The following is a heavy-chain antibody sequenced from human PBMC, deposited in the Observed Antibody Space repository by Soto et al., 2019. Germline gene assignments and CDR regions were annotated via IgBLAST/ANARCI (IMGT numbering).Heavy chain of an antibody. Sequence: QVQLQESGPGLVKPSQTLSLTCTVSGGSISSGGYYWSWIRQHPGKGLEWIGYIYYSGSTYYNPSLKSRVTISVDTSKNQFSLKLSSVTAADTAVYYCARAYYYDSSGYYPRNLGHFDYRGQGTLVTVSS. J-gene: IGHJ4*02. D-gene: IGHD3-22*01. CDR2: IYYSGST. CDR3: ARAYYYDSSGYYPRNLGHFDY. V-gene: IGHV4-31*03. CDR1: GGSISSGGYY.